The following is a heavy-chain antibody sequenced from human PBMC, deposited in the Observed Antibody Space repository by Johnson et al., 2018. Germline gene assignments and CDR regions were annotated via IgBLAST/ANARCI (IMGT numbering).Heavy chain of an antibody. CDR2: IGTAGDT. V-gene: IGHV3-13*01. Sequence: VQLVQSGGGVVQPGRSLRLSCAASGFTFSSYDMHWVRQATGKGLEWVSAIGTAGDTYYPGSVKGRFTISRENAKNSLYLQMNSLRAGDTAVYYCARGGRGVVGFQHWGQGTLVTVSS. CDR1: GFTFSSYD. J-gene: IGHJ1*01. CDR3: ARGGRGVVGFQH. D-gene: IGHD3-10*01.